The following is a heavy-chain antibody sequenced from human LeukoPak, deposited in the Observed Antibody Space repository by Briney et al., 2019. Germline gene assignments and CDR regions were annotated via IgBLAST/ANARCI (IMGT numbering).Heavy chain of an antibody. CDR3: ARDPSVVPAARDY. Sequence: PGGSLRLSCAASGFTFSSYAMSWVRQAPGKGLEWVSAISGSGGSTYYADSVKGRFTISRDNSKNTLYLQMNSLRAEDTAVYYCARDPSVVPAARDYWGQGTLVTVSS. V-gene: IGHV3-23*01. D-gene: IGHD2-2*01. CDR2: ISGSGGST. J-gene: IGHJ4*02. CDR1: GFTFSSYA.